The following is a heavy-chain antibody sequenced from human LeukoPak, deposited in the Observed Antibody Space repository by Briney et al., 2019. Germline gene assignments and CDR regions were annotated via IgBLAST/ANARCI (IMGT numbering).Heavy chain of an antibody. V-gene: IGHV4-34*01. CDR2: INHSGSI. CDR1: SASLSGYY. D-gene: IGHD2-2*01. Sequence: SETRSLTCSVYSASLSGYYSSWIRQPPRKGLEWIGEINHSGSIKYNTTLKSRVTLSVQTSKHQFSLKLNSVTAADTAVYYCARDWSALPAAKENLFDYWGQGTLVTVSS. J-gene: IGHJ4*02. CDR3: ARDWSALPAAKENLFDY.